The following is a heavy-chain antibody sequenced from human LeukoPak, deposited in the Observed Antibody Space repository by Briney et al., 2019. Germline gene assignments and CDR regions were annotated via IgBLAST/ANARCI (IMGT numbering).Heavy chain of an antibody. CDR3: ATYLVRPLDK. CDR1: GITFRSYE. Sequence: PGGSLRLSCAGSGITFRSYEMNWVRQAPGKGLEWVSFISNRGRDIYYADSVKGRFTISRDNAKNSLYLQMNSLRAEDTAVYYCATYLVRPLDKWGQGILVTVSS. V-gene: IGHV3-48*03. CDR2: ISNRGRDI. J-gene: IGHJ4*02.